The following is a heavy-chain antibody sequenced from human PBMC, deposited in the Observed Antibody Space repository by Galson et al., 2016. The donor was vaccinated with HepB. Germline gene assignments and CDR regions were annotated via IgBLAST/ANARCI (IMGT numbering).Heavy chain of an antibody. Sequence: SLRLSCAASRFTFGDYTMNWVRQAPGKGLEWVSSITRSSGFIHYADSVKGRFTISRDNAKNSLYLQMNSLRAEDTAVYYCARDKRLWLMWGQGTLVTVSS. CDR3: ARDKRLWLM. CDR1: RFTFGDYT. V-gene: IGHV3-21*04. J-gene: IGHJ4*02. CDR2: ITRSSGFI. D-gene: IGHD5-18*01.